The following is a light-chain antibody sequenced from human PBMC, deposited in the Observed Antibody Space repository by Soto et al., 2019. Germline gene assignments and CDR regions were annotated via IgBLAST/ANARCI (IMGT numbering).Light chain of an antibody. Sequence: QSALTQPRSVSGSPGQSVTISCTGTSSDVGGCIYVSWYQQYPAKAPKVMIYDVSRRPSGVPDRFSGSKSGNTASLTVSGLQAEDEADYYCTSYAGSNTLVFGGGTKVTVL. CDR3: TSYAGSNTLV. CDR1: SSDVGGCIY. CDR2: DVS. V-gene: IGLV2-11*01. J-gene: IGLJ3*02.